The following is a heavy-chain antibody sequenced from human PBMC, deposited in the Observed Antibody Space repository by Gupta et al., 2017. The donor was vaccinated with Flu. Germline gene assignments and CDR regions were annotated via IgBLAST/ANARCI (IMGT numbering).Heavy chain of an antibody. V-gene: IGHV3-23*01. CDR3: ANSHNWNEETY. CDR2: ISGSGGSK. J-gene: IGHJ4*02. Sequence: EVQLLESGGGFVQPGGSLRLSCAASGFTFSSYAMSWVRQAPGKGREWVSAISGSGGSKDYADTVNGRLTIARDKAKTTLDVEMKRMRAEDTAVYYGANSHNWNEETYGGQGTMVTVFS. D-gene: IGHD1-20*01. CDR1: GFTFSSYA.